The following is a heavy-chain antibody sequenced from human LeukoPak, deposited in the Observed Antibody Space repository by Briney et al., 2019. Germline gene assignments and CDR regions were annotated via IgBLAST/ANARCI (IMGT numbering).Heavy chain of an antibody. Sequence: PGRSLRLSCAASGFTFSSYGMHWVRQAPGKGLEWVANIKQDGSEKYYVDSVKGRFTISRDNAKNSLYLQMNSLRAEDTAVYYCARESPHYCSGGSCYRTHYFDYWGQGTLVTVSS. CDR3: ARESPHYCSGGSCYRTHYFDY. J-gene: IGHJ4*02. D-gene: IGHD2-15*01. CDR2: IKQDGSEK. CDR1: GFTFSSYG. V-gene: IGHV3-7*01.